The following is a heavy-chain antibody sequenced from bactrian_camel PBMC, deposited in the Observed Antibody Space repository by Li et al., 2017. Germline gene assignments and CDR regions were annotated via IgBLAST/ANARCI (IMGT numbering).Heavy chain of an antibody. V-gene: IGHV3S1*01. D-gene: IGHD2*01. Sequence: HVQLVESGGGSVETGGSLTLSCAASEATYNYYCMAWFRQAPGKEREGVATIDSDDSTRYAESVKGRFIISKASGEATFYLQMNDLKPDDTARYICAIDYSGGDCGSLLQRGDEISGDWGQGTQVTVS. J-gene: IGHJ4*01. CDR3: AIDYSGGDCGSLLQRGDEISGD. CDR1: EATYNYYC. CDR2: IDSDDST.